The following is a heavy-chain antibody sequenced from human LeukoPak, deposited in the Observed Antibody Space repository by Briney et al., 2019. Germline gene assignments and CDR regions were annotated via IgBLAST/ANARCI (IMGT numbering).Heavy chain of an antibody. Sequence: SVKVSCKASGGTFSSYAISWVRQAPGQGLEWMGGIIPIFGTANYAQKFQGRVTITADESTNTAYMELSSLRSGDTAVYYCARGVGDYSRYYFDYWGQGTLVTVSS. V-gene: IGHV1-69*01. CDR1: GGTFSSYA. J-gene: IGHJ4*02. CDR3: ARGVGDYSRYYFDY. CDR2: IIPIFGTA. D-gene: IGHD4-17*01.